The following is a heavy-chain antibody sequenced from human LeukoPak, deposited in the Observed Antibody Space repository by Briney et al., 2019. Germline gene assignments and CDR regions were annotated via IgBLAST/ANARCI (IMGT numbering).Heavy chain of an antibody. CDR1: GGTFSSYA. Sequence: ASVKVSCKASGGTFSSYAISWVRQAPGQGLEWMGRIIPILGIANYAQKFQGRVTITADKSTSTAYMELSSLRSEDTAVYYCATDIVVVVAATSVDYWGQGTLVTVSS. J-gene: IGHJ4*02. CDR3: ATDIVVVVAATSVDY. V-gene: IGHV1-69*04. D-gene: IGHD2-15*01. CDR2: IIPILGIA.